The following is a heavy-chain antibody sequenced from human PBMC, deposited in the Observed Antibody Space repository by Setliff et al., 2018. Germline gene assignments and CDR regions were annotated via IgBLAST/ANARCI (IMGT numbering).Heavy chain of an antibody. CDR1: GDTFSSYA. Sequence: SVKVSCKASGDTFSSYAINWVRQAPGQGLEWMGGIIPIFGTANYAQKFQGRLTITTVGSTSTAYMELSSLRSEDTAVYYCAGADYIRYFYMDAWGKGTTVTVSS. CDR2: IIPIFGTA. D-gene: IGHD4-4*01. CDR3: AGADYIRYFYMDA. J-gene: IGHJ6*03. V-gene: IGHV1-69*05.